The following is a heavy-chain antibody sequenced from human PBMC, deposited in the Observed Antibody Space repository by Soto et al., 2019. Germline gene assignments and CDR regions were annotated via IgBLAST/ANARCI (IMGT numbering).Heavy chain of an antibody. CDR1: GFTFSGSA. CDR2: IRSKANSYAT. Sequence: EVQLVESGGGLVQPGGSLKLSCAASGFTFSGSAMHWVRQASGKGLEWVGRIRSKANSYATAYAASVKGRFTISRDDSKNTAYLQMNSLKTEDTAVYYCFLGYCSSTSCYAGMDVWGQGTTVTVSS. D-gene: IGHD2-2*01. V-gene: IGHV3-73*02. J-gene: IGHJ6*02. CDR3: FLGYCSSTSCYAGMDV.